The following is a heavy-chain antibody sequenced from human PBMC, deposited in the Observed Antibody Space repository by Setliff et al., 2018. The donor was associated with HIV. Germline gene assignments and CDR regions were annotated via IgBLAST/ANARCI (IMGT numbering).Heavy chain of an antibody. CDR3: ARGGAYYDFWSGWRNWFDP. V-gene: IGHV4-38-2*02. J-gene: IGHJ5*02. Sequence: PSETLSLTCTVSGYPISSGYYWGWIWQPPGKGLEWIGSIYHSGTTYYNPSLKSRVTISVDTSKNQFSLKLSSATAADTAVYFCARGGAYYDFWSGWRNWFDPWGQGTLVTVSS. CDR1: GYPISSGYY. CDR2: IYHSGTT. D-gene: IGHD3-3*01.